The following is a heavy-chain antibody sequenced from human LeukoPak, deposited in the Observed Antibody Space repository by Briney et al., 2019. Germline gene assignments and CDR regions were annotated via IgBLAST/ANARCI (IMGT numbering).Heavy chain of an antibody. V-gene: IGHV4-34*01. Sequence: PSETLSLTCAVYGGSFSGYYWSWIRQPPGKGLEWIGEINHSGSTNYNPSLKSRVTISVDTSKNQFSLKLSSVTAADTAVYYCARVRSSWDNFDYWGQGTLVTVSS. CDR3: ARVRSSWDNFDY. CDR2: INHSGST. J-gene: IGHJ4*02. D-gene: IGHD6-13*01. CDR1: GGSFSGYY.